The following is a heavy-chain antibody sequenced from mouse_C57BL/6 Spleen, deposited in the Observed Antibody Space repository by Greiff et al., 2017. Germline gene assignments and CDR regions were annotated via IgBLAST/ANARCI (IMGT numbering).Heavy chain of an antibody. D-gene: IGHD1-1*01. CDR1: GFTFSDYG. CDR3: ARPGDYYEDAMDY. CDR2: ISSGSSTI. V-gene: IGHV5-17*01. Sequence: EVQLVESGGGLVKPGGSLKLSCAASGFTFSDYGMHWVRQAPEKGLEWVAYISSGSSTIYYADTVKGRFTISRDNAKNTLFLQKTKQRTKNRAMYYIARPGDYYEDAMDYWGQGTSVTVSS. J-gene: IGHJ4*01.